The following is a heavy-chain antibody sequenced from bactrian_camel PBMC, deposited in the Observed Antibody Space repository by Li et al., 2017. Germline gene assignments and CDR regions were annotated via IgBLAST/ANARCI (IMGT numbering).Heavy chain of an antibody. CDR3: TTGEPGEVAGTGALFGC. V-gene: IGHV3-2*01. CDR1: SASSVY. J-gene: IGHJ6*01. CDR2: IDSEGSDSET. D-gene: IGHD6*01. Sequence: QVQLVESGGGLVKPGGSLRLSCAASSASSVYISWIRQAPGKGLERLSSIDSEGSDSETYYADSMEGRFTISRDNAKNTVYLHLNSLKSEDTALYYCTTGEPGEVAGTGALFGCWGQGTQVTVS.